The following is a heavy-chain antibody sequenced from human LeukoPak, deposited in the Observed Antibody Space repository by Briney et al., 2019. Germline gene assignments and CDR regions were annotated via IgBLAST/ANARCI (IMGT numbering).Heavy chain of an antibody. D-gene: IGHD3-16*01. CDR2: ISYDGSNK. J-gene: IGHJ4*02. V-gene: IGHV3-30*18. CDR3: AKLPLLLGTVDY. Sequence: GGSLRLSCAASGFTFSSYGMHWVRQAPGKGLEWVAVISYDGSNKYYADSVKGRFTISRDNSKNMLYLQMNSLRAEDTAVYYCAKLPLLLGTVDYWGQGTLVTVSS. CDR1: GFTFSSYG.